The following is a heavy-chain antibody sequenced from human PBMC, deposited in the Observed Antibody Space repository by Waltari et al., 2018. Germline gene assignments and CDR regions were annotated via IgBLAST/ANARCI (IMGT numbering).Heavy chain of an antibody. CDR2: IYYSGST. D-gene: IGHD6-13*01. V-gene: IGHV4-39*07. CDR1: GGSISSSSYY. Sequence: QLQLQESGPGLVKPSETLSLTCTVSGGSISSSSYYWGWIRQPPGKGLEWIGSIYYSGSTYYTPSLKSRVTISVDTSKNQFSLKLSSVTAADTAVYYCARDRAAAGTSYYYYGMDVWGQGTTVTVSS. J-gene: IGHJ6*02. CDR3: ARDRAAAGTSYYYYGMDV.